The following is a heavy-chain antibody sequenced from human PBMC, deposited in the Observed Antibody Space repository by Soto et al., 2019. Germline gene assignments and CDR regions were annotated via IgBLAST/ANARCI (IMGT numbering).Heavy chain of an antibody. CDR1: GGTFNTYT. J-gene: IGHJ4*02. CDR2: IIPFLGIS. D-gene: IGHD6-6*01. V-gene: IGHV1-69*08. CDR3: ATEDRSSSLDD. Sequence: QVQLVQSGAELKVAGSSVRVSCTASGGTFNTYTFSWVRQAPGQGLEWMGRIIPFLGISNYAQHFQGRIMIAANRSTSTTYLDLTGLTSEETALYYCATEDRSSSLDDWGQGRLVTVSS.